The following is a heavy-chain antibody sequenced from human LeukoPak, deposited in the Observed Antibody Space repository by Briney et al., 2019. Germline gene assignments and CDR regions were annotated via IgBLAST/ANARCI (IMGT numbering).Heavy chain of an antibody. CDR1: GFTFSSYG. CDR3: AKDPVGYCSSSWYPPDY. Sequence: GRSLRLSCAASGFTFSSYGMHWVRQAPGKGLEWVAVISYDGSNKYYADSVKGRFTISRDNSKNTLYLQMNSLRAEDTAVYYCAKDPVGYCSSSWYPPDYWGQGTLVTVSS. V-gene: IGHV3-30*18. J-gene: IGHJ4*02. CDR2: ISYDGSNK. D-gene: IGHD6-13*01.